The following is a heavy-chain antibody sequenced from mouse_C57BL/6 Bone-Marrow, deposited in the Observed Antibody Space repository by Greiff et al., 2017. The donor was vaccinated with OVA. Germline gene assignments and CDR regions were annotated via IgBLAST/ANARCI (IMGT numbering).Heavy chain of an antibody. CDR1: GFTFSSYA. V-gene: IGHV5-4*01. CDR3: ARDRIYYYVWFAY. D-gene: IGHD1-1*01. CDR2: ISDGGSYT. J-gene: IGHJ3*01. Sequence: DVKLVESGGGLVKPGGSLKLSCAASGFTFSSYAMSWVRQTPEKRLEWVATISDGGSYTYYPDNVKGRFTISRDNAKNNLYLQMSHLKSEDTAMYYCARDRIYYYVWFAYWGQGTLVTVSA.